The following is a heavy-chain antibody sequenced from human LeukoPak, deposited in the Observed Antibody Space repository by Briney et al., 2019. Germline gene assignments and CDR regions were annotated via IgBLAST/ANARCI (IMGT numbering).Heavy chain of an antibody. J-gene: IGHJ4*02. Sequence: GASVKVSCKASGYTFTGYYMHWVRQAPGQGLEWMGWINPNSGGTNYAQKFQGRVTMTRDTSISTAYMELSRLRSDDTAVYYCARLYCSSTSCYGEIGYWGQGTLVTVSS. CDR2: INPNSGGT. CDR1: GYTFTGYY. CDR3: ARLYCSSTSCYGEIGY. V-gene: IGHV1-2*02. D-gene: IGHD2-2*01.